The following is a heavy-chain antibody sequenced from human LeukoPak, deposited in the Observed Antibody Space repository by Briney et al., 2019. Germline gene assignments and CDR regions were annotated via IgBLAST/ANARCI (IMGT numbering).Heavy chain of an antibody. V-gene: IGHV1-69*05. J-gene: IGHJ3*02. Sequence: VASVKVSCKASGYTFTSYGISWFRQAPGQGLEWMGGIIPIFGTANYAQKFQGRVTITTDESTSTAYMELSSLRSEDTAVYYCARNLAAAVPGHAFDIWGQGTMVTVSS. D-gene: IGHD6-13*01. CDR1: GYTFTSYG. CDR3: ARNLAAAVPGHAFDI. CDR2: IIPIFGTA.